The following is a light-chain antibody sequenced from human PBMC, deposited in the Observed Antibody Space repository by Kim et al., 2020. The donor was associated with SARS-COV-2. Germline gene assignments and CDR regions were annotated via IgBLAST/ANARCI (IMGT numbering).Light chain of an antibody. CDR3: QQRSNWPPYT. Sequence: EIVLTQSTATLSLSPGERATLSCWASQSVSSYLAWYQQKPGQAPRLLIYDASNRATGIPARFSGSGSGTDFTLTISSLEPEDFAVYYCQQRSNWPPYTFGQGTKLEI. V-gene: IGKV3-11*01. CDR1: QSVSSY. CDR2: DAS. J-gene: IGKJ2*01.